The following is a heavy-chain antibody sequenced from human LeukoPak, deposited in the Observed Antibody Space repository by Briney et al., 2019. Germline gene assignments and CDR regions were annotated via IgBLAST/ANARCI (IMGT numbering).Heavy chain of an antibody. CDR1: AGSSSTYD. V-gene: IGHV4-59*01. J-gene: IGHJ4*02. CDR3: ARVIKYDSGDYLRSDD. Sequence: SLTLSLASTVSAGSSSTYDWSWIRPSPRKGLGWIGFLYFSGNMTYNPSLTSRVTMSLDTSETQISLKLSSVTAADTAVYYCARVIKYDSGDYLRSDDWGQGSLVAVSS. CDR2: LYFSGNM. D-gene: IGHD4-17*01.